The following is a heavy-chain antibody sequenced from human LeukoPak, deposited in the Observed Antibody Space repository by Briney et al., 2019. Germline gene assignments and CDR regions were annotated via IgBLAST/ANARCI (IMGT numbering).Heavy chain of an antibody. CDR2: ISYDGSNK. D-gene: IGHD2-15*01. J-gene: IGHJ4*02. CDR3: ARVFSDCSGGSCYLFDY. V-gene: IGHV3-30-3*01. CDR1: GFTFSSYA. Sequence: PGGSLRLSCAAPGFTFSSYAMHWVRQAPGKGLEWVAVISYDGSNKYYAGSVKGRFTISRDNSKNTLYLQMNSLRAEDTAVYYCARVFSDCSGGSCYLFDYWGQGTLVTVSS.